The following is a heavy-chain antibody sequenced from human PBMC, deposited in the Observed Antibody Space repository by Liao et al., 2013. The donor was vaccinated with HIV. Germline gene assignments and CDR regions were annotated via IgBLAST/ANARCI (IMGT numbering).Heavy chain of an antibody. CDR3: ARAQRELLWFGKYMDV. CDR1: GGSMRTNY. V-gene: IGHV4-59*12. CDR2: FYHSGST. J-gene: IGHJ6*03. D-gene: IGHD3-10*01. Sequence: QVQLQESGPRLVKPSETLSLTCTVSGGSMRTNYWSWIRQPPGKGLEWIGYFYHSGSTSDNPSLKSRVTISVDTSKKEVSLKLSSVTAADTAVYYCARAQRELLWFGKYMDVWGKGTTVTVSS.